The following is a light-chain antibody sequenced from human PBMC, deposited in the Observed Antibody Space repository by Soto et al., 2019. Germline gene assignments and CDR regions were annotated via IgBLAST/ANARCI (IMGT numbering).Light chain of an antibody. CDR2: AAS. Sequence: DIQMTQAPSSLSASVGDIATITCRASQSTSSYFNCYQHKPGKAHKLLIYAASSLQSGVPSRFSGSRSGTDFTLTISSLQPEDFATYYCQHSYSTPLTFGGGTKVDIK. CDR3: QHSYSTPLT. CDR1: QSTSSY. J-gene: IGKJ4*01. V-gene: IGKV1-39*01.